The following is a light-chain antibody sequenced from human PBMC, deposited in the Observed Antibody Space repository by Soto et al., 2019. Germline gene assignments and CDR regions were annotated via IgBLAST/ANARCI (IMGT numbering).Light chain of an antibody. V-gene: IGKV1-5*03. Sequence: DIQMTQSPSTLSTSVGDRVTITFRASQSIINWLGWYQQKPGKAPKLLIYKASSLESGVPSRFSGSGSGTDFTLTSNRLQPDDFATYYCQHYHSFPWTFGQGTKVDIK. J-gene: IGKJ1*01. CDR1: QSIINW. CDR2: KAS. CDR3: QHYHSFPWT.